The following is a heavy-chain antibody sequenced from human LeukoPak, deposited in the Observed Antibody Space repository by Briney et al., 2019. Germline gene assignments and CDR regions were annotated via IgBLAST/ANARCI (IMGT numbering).Heavy chain of an antibody. D-gene: IGHD1-14*01. CDR3: ARAIGMAPAYYYGMDV. CDR1: GFTFSSYD. CDR2: IGTAGDT. Sequence: GGSLRLSCAASGFTFSSYDMHWVRQASGKGLEWVSAIGTAGDTYYPGSVKGRFTISRENAKNSLYLQMNSLRAGDTAVYYCARAIGMAPAYYYGMDVWGQGTTVTVSS. V-gene: IGHV3-13*01. J-gene: IGHJ6*02.